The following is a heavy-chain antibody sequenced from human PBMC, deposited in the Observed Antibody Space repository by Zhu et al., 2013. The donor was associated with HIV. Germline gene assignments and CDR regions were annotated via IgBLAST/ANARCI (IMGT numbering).Heavy chain of an antibody. D-gene: IGHD2-2*01. V-gene: IGHV1-69*01. J-gene: IGHJ6*02. CDR3: ASQPIDPVVPAATDYYYYGMDV. CDR2: IIPIFGTA. Sequence: QVQLVQSGAEVKKPGSSVKVSCKASGGTFSSYAISWVRQAPGQGLEWMGGIIPIFGTANYAQKFQGRVTITADESTSTAYMELSSLRSEDTAVYYCASQPIDPVVPAATDYYYYGMDVWGQGTTVTVSS. CDR1: GGTFSSYA.